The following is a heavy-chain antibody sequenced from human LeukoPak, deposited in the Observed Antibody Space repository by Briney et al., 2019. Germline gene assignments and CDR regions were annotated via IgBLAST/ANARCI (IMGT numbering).Heavy chain of an antibody. CDR3: ARHGPEGYDFWSGYYTHWFDP. CDR1: GYSISSGYY. CDR2: INHSGST. Sequence: SETLSLTCTVSGYSISSGYYWSWIRQPPGKGLEWIGEINHSGSTNYNPSLKSRVTISVDTSKNQFSLKLSSVTAADTAVYYCARHGPEGYDFWSGYYTHWFDPWGQGTLVTSPQ. V-gene: IGHV4-38-2*02. D-gene: IGHD3-3*01. J-gene: IGHJ5*02.